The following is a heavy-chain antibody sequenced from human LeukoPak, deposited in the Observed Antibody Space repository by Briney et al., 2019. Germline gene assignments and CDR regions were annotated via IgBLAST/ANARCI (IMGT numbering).Heavy chain of an antibody. D-gene: IGHD5-18*01. CDR3: AREYSYAHYFDN. Sequence: ASVKVSCKASGYSFTGYYIHWVRQAPAQGREGMGRINPNSAGTNYAQKFQGRVTMTRDTSINTAYMELSRLRSDDTAVYYCAREYSYAHYFDNWGQGTLVTVSS. CDR1: GYSFTGYY. V-gene: IGHV1-2*06. J-gene: IGHJ4*02. CDR2: INPNSAGT.